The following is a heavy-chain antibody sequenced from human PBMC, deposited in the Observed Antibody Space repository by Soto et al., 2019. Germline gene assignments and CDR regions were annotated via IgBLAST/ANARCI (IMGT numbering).Heavy chain of an antibody. CDR3: ARESHDILTGPPWVWYFDL. CDR2: INDRGSI. J-gene: IGHJ2*01. Sequence: QVQLQQWGAGPLRPLETLSLTCGVSGGSFSGYYWAWIRQSPGKGLEWIGEINDRGSINYHPSLKSRVSISVDTSKNHSSLNLRSVTAAATAVYYCARESHDILTGPPWVWYFDLWGRGTLVTVSS. V-gene: IGHV4-34*01. D-gene: IGHD3-9*01. CDR1: GGSFSGYY.